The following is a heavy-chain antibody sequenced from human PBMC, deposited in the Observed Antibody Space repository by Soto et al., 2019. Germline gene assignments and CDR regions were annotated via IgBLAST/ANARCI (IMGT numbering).Heavy chain of an antibody. CDR3: ARFYNWTCPSWFDP. Sequence: QERLVESGGDLVKPGESLRLSCVASGFNLSDYYMNWIRQTPGKGLEWIAYISGSGNSIFYAGSVKGRFTISRDNAKNTLYLQTRTLRVEDTAVYYCARFYNWTCPSWFDPTGQGTPVTVST. CDR1: GFNLSDYY. V-gene: IGHV3-11*01. D-gene: IGHD1-20*01. J-gene: IGHJ5*02. CDR2: ISGSGNSI.